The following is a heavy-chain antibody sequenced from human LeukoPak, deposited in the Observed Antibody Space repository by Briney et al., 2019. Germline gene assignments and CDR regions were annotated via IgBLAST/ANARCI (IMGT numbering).Heavy chain of an antibody. Sequence: GGSLRLSCAASGLTFSDAWMTWVRQAPGKGLEWVARIRSKTDGGTTRYAAPVKGRFTISRDDSKNTLYLQMNSLKTEDTAVYYCATERRAGFDFWGQGTLVTVS. CDR3: ATERRAGFDF. D-gene: IGHD3-10*01. J-gene: IGHJ4*02. V-gene: IGHV3-15*01. CDR1: GLTFSDAW. CDR2: IRSKTDGGTT.